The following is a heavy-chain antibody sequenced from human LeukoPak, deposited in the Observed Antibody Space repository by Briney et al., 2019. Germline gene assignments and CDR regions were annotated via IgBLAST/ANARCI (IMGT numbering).Heavy chain of an antibody. V-gene: IGHV3-23*01. J-gene: IGHJ6*02. CDR3: AKVVDDSSGYYYYGYYYGMDV. D-gene: IGHD3-22*01. CDR1: GFTFSSYA. Sequence: GGSLRLSCAASGFTFSSYAMSWVRQAPGKGLEWVSAISGSGGSTYYADSVKGRFTISRDNSKNTLYLQMNSLRAEDTAVYYCAKVVDDSSGYYYYGYYYGMDVWGQGTTVSVSS. CDR2: ISGSGGST.